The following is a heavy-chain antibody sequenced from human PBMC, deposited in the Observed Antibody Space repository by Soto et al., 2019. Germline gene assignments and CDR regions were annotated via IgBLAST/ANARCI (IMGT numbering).Heavy chain of an antibody. CDR1: GFTFGAYT. CDR3: AKTGPVTARIRFDY. D-gene: IGHD2-21*02. CDR2: IKGNGTDT. J-gene: IGHJ4*02. Sequence: EVQLLESGGGSVQPGGSLRLSCAGSGFTFGAYTMAWVRQAPGKGLEWVSGIKGNGTDTYYADSVKGRFIISRDITRKTLFMQMKSLRTDDTGIYFCAKTGPVTARIRFDYWGQGALVTVSS. V-gene: IGHV3-23*01.